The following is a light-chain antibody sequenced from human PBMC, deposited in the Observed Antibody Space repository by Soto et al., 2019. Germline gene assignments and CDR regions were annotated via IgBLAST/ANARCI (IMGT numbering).Light chain of an antibody. CDR1: QSVSSSY. CDR3: QQYGSSPPYT. Sequence: EIVLTQSPGTLSLSPGERATLSCRASQSVSSSYLAWYQQKPGQAPRLLMYAASSRATGIPDRFSGSGSGTDFTLTISRLEPGDFAVYYCQQYGSSPPYTFGQGTKLEIK. CDR2: AAS. J-gene: IGKJ2*01. V-gene: IGKV3-20*01.